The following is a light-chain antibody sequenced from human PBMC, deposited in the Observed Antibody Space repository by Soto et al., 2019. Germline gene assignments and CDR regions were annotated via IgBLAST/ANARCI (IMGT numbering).Light chain of an antibody. J-gene: IGKJ4*01. V-gene: IGKV1-39*01. Sequence: DIQLTQSPSSLSASLGDTVTITCRASQRISTHLNWYQHRPGKAPRLLIFDTSGLQGGVPSRFSGSKSGTEFNLTISSLQPDDFASYYCQQSYSEPPLSFGGGTKVEIK. CDR2: DTS. CDR3: QQSYSEPPLS. CDR1: QRISTH.